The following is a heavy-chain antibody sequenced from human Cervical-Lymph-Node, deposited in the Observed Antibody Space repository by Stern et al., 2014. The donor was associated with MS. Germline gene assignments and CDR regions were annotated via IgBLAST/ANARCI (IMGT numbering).Heavy chain of an antibody. Sequence: QVQLGQSGSVAKKPGSSVKVSCKVSGGTFSTERISWVRQAPGQGLEGMGSSIPIFGPADYAWQFQDRVTIIADESTSEVHMELSSLRSEDTGVYYCARLGSGYDSSYLDFWGQGSLVTFSS. CDR2: SIPIFGPA. D-gene: IGHD5-12*01. V-gene: IGHV1-69*01. CDR1: GGTFSTER. CDR3: ARLGSGYDSSYLDF. J-gene: IGHJ4*02.